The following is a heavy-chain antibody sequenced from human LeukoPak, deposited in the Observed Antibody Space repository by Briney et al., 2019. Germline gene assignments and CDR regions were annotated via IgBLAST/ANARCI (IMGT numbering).Heavy chain of an antibody. CDR3: ARMDDSSGYAFDI. D-gene: IGHD3-22*01. J-gene: IGHJ3*02. CDR2: ISSSSSYI. V-gene: IGHV3-21*01. Sequence: AGGSLRLSCAASGFTFSSYSMNWLRQAPGKGLEWVSSISSSSSYIYYADSVKGRFTISRDNAKNSLYLQMNSLRGEDTAVYYCARMDDSSGYAFDIWGQGTMVTVSS. CDR1: GFTFSSYS.